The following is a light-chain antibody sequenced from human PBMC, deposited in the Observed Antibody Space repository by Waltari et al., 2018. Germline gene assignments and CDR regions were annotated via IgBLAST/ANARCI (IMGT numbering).Light chain of an antibody. CDR1: ASDVGAYDF. J-gene: IGLJ1*01. V-gene: IGLV2-14*01. CDR2: EVS. CDR3: SSYTTSSAPGV. Sequence: QSALTQPASVSGSPGQSITISCSGTASDVGAYDFVSLYQQHPGKAPHLILYEVSNRPSGISNRFSASKSGNTASLTISGLQAEDEADYYCSSYTTSSAPGVFGTGTRVTVL.